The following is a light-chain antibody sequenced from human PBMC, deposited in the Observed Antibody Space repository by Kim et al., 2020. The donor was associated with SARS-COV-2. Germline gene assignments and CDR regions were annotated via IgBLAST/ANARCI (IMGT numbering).Light chain of an antibody. V-gene: IGLV1-47*01. CDR2: RNN. CDR1: SSTSGSNY. J-gene: IGLJ1*01. CDR3: AAWDDSLSGPYV. Sequence: RVTISCSGGSSTSGSNYVYCYQQLPGTAAQHLIYRNNQRPSGVPARFSGSTSGTSASLAISGLRSEDDADYYCAAWDDSLSGPYVFGTGTKVTVL.